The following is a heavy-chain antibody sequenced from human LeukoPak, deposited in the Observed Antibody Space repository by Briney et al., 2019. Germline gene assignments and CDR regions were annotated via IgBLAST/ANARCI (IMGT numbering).Heavy chain of an antibody. J-gene: IGHJ4*02. Sequence: SETLSLTCTVSGGSISSYSWNWIRQPAGKGLEWIGRLYTRGSTTYNPSLKSRVTMSVDTSKKHFSLKLSSVTAADTAVYYCAGDQGDYGDHRYFDYWGQGTLVTVSS. CDR1: GGSISSYS. CDR2: LYTRGST. V-gene: IGHV4-4*07. CDR3: AGDQGDYGDHRYFDY. D-gene: IGHD4-17*01.